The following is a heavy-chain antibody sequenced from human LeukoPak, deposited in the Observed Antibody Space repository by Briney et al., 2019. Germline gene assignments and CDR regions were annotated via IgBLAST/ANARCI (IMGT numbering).Heavy chain of an antibody. J-gene: IGHJ6*03. CDR1: GGSISSYY. CDR2: IYTSGST. Sequence: PSETLSLTCTVSGGSISSYYWSWIRQPAGKGLEWIGRIYTSGSTNCNPSLKSRVTMSVDTSKNQFSLKLSSVTAADTAVYYCARDHPHYYYYYMDVWGKGTTVTVSS. CDR3: ARDHPHYYYYYMDV. V-gene: IGHV4-4*07.